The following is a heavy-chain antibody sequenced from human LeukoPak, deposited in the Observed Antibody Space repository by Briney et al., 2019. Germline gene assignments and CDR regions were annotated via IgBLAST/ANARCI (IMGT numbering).Heavy chain of an antibody. Sequence: ASVKVSCKASGYTFTRYYMNWVRQAPGQGLEWMGIINPSGGSTNYAQKFQGRVTMTRDTSTSTIYMEVSSLRSEDTAVYYCAASFRAVNWFDPWGQGTLVTVSS. D-gene: IGHD3-10*01. V-gene: IGHV1-46*01. CDR3: AASFRAVNWFDP. J-gene: IGHJ5*02. CDR2: INPSGGST. CDR1: GYTFTRYY.